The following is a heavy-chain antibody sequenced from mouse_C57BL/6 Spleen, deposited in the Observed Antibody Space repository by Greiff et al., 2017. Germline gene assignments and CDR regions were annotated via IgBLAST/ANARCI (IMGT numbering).Heavy chain of an antibody. CDR1: GFTFSDYG. D-gene: IGHD4-1*01. CDR2: ISSGSSTI. Sequence: EVHLVESGGGLVKPGGSLKLSCAASGFTFSDYGMHWVRQAPEKGLEWVAYISSGSSTIYYAYTVKGRFTISRDNAKNTLFLQMTSLRSEDTAMYYCATTGTDWYFDVWGTGTTVTVSS. J-gene: IGHJ1*03. V-gene: IGHV5-17*01. CDR3: ATTGTDWYFDV.